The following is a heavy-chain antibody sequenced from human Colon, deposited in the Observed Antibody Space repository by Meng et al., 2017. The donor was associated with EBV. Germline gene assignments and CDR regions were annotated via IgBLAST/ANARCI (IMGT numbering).Heavy chain of an antibody. CDR1: GDSLSCANL. V-gene: IGHV4-4*02. D-gene: IGHD2-15*01. CDR3: ARTAICIGGSCTTWDY. CDR2: IHHNGNT. J-gene: IGHJ4*02. Sequence: QEPGPGPVQLSETRSLPCAGPGDSLSCANLWSFVRQHPGEGLQWIGEIHHNGNTNYNPSLKIRVTISVDKSKNQFVLKVTSVAAADTAVYYYARTAICIGGSCTTWDYWGQGALVTVSS.